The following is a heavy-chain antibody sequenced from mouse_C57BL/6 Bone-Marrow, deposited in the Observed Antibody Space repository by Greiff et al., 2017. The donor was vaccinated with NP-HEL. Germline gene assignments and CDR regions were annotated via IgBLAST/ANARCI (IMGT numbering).Heavy chain of an antibody. CDR2: ISNLAYSI. D-gene: IGHD4-1*01. CDR3: ARHPNWDDWYFDV. V-gene: IGHV5-15*04. CDR1: GFTFSDYG. J-gene: IGHJ1*03. Sequence: EVKLVESGGGLVQPGGSLKLSCAASGFTFSDYGMAWVRQAPRKGPEWVAFISNLAYSIYYADTVTGRFTISRENAKNTLYLEMSSLRSEDTAMYYCARHPNWDDWYFDVWGTGTTVTVSS.